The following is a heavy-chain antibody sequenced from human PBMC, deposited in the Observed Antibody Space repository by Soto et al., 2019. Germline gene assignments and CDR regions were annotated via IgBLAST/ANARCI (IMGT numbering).Heavy chain of an antibody. CDR1: GFTFGRYA. CDR2: LSGSGRST. D-gene: IGHD6-25*01. J-gene: IGHJ3*02. Sequence: EVQLLESGGGLVKPGGSLRLSCAASGFTFGRYAMTWVRQAPGRGLEWVSSLSGSGRSTYYADSVKGRFTISRDNSKDMLHLQMHSLRAEDTAVYYCARDRSDSSRADSFDIWGQGTVVTVSS. CDR3: ARDRSDSSRADSFDI. V-gene: IGHV3-23*01.